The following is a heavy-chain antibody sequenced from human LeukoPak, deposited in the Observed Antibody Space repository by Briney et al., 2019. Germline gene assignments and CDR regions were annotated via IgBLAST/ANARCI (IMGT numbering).Heavy chain of an antibody. CDR3: AREDQRYDFWSGYYDFDY. CDR1: GFTFSSYS. Sequence: GGSLRLSCAASGFTFSSYSMNWVRQAPGKGLEWVSYISSSSSTIYYADSVKGRFTISRDNAKNSLYLQMNSLRAEATAVYYCAREDQRYDFWSGYYDFDYWGQGTLVTVSS. V-gene: IGHV3-48*01. J-gene: IGHJ4*02. D-gene: IGHD3-3*01. CDR2: ISSSSSTI.